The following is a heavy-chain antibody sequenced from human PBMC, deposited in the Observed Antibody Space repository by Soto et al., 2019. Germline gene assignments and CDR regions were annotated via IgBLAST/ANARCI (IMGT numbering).Heavy chain of an antibody. CDR1: GYTFTSYA. V-gene: IGHV1-3*01. J-gene: IGHJ4*02. Sequence: ASVKVSYKASGYTFTSYAMHWVRQAPGQRLEWMGWINAGNGNTKYSQKFQGRVTITRDSSASTAYMELSSLRSEDTAVYYCVSVLSGWYWIDYWGQGNLVNDSS. D-gene: IGHD6-19*01. CDR3: VSVLSGWYWIDY. CDR2: INAGNGNT.